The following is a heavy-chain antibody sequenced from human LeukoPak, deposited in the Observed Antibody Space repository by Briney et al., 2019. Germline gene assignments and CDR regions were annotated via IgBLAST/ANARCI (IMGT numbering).Heavy chain of an antibody. J-gene: IGHJ5*02. CDR2: TYYRSKWYN. V-gene: IGHV6-1*01. Sequence: SQTLSLTCAISGDSVSSNSAAWNWIRQSPSRGLEWLGRTYYRSKWYNDYAVSVKSRITINPDTSKNQFSLQLNSVTPEDTAVYYCARGPSPKQQLVLVGWFDPWGQGTLVTVSS. CDR1: GDSVSSNSAA. D-gene: IGHD6-13*01. CDR3: ARGPSPKQQLVLVGWFDP.